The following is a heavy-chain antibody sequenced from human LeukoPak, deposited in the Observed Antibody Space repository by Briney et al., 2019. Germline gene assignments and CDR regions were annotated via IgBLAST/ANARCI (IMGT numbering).Heavy chain of an antibody. CDR3: ALLGKLLVSDP. CDR1: GFTFSNYA. Sequence: TGGSLRLSCAASGFTFSNYAMSWVRQAPGKGLEWVSTISATGHNTYYPDSVKGRFTISRDNSKNTLYLQMDSLRAEDTAVYYCALLGKLLVSDPWGQGTLVTVSS. D-gene: IGHD2/OR15-2a*01. CDR2: ISATGHNT. V-gene: IGHV3-23*01. J-gene: IGHJ5*02.